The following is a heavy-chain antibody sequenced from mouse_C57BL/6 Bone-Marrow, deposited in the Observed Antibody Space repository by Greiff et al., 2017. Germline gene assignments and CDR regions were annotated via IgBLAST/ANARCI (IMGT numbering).Heavy chain of an antibody. CDR1: GYTFPEYT. D-gene: IGHD1-1*02. Sequence: VKLMESGAELVKPGASVKLSCKASGYTFPEYTIHWVKQRSGQGLEWIGWFYPGSGSIKYNEKFKDKATLTADKSSSTVYMELSRLTSEDSAVYFCARHGSRLWSYYAMDYWGQGTSVTVSS. J-gene: IGHJ4*01. CDR3: ARHGSRLWSYYAMDY. CDR2: FYPGSGSI. V-gene: IGHV1-62-2*01.